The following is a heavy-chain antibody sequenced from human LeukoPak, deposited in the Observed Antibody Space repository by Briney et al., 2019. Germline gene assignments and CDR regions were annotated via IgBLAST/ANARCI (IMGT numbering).Heavy chain of an antibody. CDR1: GGSISSGGYS. D-gene: IGHD2-15*01. J-gene: IGHJ3*02. CDR2: IYHSGST. CDR3: ARGFGKGGAAFDI. V-gene: IGHV4-30-2*01. Sequence: SETLSLTCAVSGGSISSGGYSWSWIRQPPGKGLEWIGYIYHSGSTYYNPSLKSRVTISVDRSKNQFSLKLSSVTAADTAVYYCARGFGKGGAAFDIWGQGTMVTVSS.